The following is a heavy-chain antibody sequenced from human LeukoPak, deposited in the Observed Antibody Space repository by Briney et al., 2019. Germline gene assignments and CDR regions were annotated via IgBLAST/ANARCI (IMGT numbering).Heavy chain of an antibody. CDR1: GGSISSYY. D-gene: IGHD1-14*01. V-gene: IGHV4-4*07. J-gene: IGHJ3*02. CDR3: ARRKYREGAFDI. CDR2: IYTSGRT. Sequence: PSETLSLTCTVSGGSISSYYWSWIRQPAGKGLEWIGRIYTSGRTNYNPSLKSRVTISVDKSKNQFSLKLSSVTAADTAVYYCARRKYREGAFDIWGQGTMVTVSS.